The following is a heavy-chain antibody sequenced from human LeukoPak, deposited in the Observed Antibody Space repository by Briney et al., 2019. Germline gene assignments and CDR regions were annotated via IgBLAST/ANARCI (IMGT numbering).Heavy chain of an antibody. CDR2: IYYSGST. V-gene: IGHV4-39*07. CDR3: AKLTGAYTAFDV. D-gene: IGHD1-20*01. J-gene: IGHJ3*01. CDR1: GGSISSSSYY. Sequence: PSETLSLTCTVSGGSISSSSYYWGWIRQPPGKGLEWIGSIYYSGSTYYNPSLESRVTISVDTSKNQVSLRLRSVAAADTAVYYCAKLTGAYTAFDVWGQGTMVTISS.